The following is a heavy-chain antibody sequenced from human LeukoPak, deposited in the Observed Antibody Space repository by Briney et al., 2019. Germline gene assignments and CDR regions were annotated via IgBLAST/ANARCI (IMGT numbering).Heavy chain of an antibody. CDR1: GFPFTNYS. CDR3: ARVLNLGRFLEWLSEADY. D-gene: IGHD3-3*01. V-gene: IGHV3-21*01. CDR2: ISSRSRYI. J-gene: IGHJ4*02. Sequence: GGSLRLSCAASGFPFTNYSMKWVRQAPGRGLEWVSSISSRSRYIYYADSVKGRFTISRDNAKNSLYLQMTRLRAEDTAVYYCARVLNLGRFLEWLSEADYWGQGSLVTVSS.